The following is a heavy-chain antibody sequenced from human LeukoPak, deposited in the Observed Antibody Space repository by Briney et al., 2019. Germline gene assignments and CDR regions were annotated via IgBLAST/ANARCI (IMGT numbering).Heavy chain of an antibody. CDR2: IIPIFGTA. CDR1: GGTFSSYA. V-gene: IGHV1-69*13. J-gene: IGHJ4*02. CDR3: ARRGPSDDIFDY. Sequence: SVKVSCKASGGTFSSYAISWVRQAPGQGLEWMGGIIPIFGTANYAQKFQGRVTITADESTSTAYMELSSLRSEDTAVYYCARRGPSDDIFDYWGQGTLVTVSS. D-gene: IGHD3-9*01.